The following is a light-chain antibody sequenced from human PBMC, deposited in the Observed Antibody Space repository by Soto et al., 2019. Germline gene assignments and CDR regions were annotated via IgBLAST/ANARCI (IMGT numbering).Light chain of an antibody. J-gene: IGLJ2*01. CDR1: SSNIRAGYD. V-gene: IGLV1-40*01. CDR2: GNS. Sequence: QSVLTQPPSVSGAPGQRVTISCTGSSSNIRAGYDVHWYQQLPGTAPKLLIYGNSNRPSGVPDRFSGSKSGTSASLAITGLQADDEADYYCQSYDSSLSGNVVFGGRTKVTVL. CDR3: QSYDSSLSGNVV.